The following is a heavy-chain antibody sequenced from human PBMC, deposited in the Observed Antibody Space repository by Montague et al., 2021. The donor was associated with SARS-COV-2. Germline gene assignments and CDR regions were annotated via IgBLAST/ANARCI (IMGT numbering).Heavy chain of an antibody. D-gene: IGHD2-15*01. CDR2: INHSGST. CDR3: AIGSGCSGGSCYSEWDPYSYYGMDF. J-gene: IGHJ6*02. Sequence: SETLSLTCAAYGGSFSGYYWSWIRQPPGKGLEWIGEINHSGSTNYNPSLKSRVTISVDTSKNQFSLKLSSVTAADTAVYYCAIGSGCSGGSCYSEWDPYSYYGMDFWGQGTTVTVSS. V-gene: IGHV4-34*01. CDR1: GGSFSGYY.